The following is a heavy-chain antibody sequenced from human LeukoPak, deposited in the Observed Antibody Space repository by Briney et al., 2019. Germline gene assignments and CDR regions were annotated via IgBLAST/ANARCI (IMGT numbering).Heavy chain of an antibody. D-gene: IGHD4-17*01. CDR3: ARPYGDNYYGMDV. J-gene: IGHJ6*02. V-gene: IGHV4-39*01. CDR2: IYYSGST. CDR1: GGSISSSRYY. Sequence: SETLSLTCPVSGGSISSSRYYWGWIRQPPGKGLEWIGSIYYSGSTYYNTSLKSRVTISVDTSKNQYSLKLSSVTAADTAVYYCARPYGDNYYGMDVWGQGTTVTVSS.